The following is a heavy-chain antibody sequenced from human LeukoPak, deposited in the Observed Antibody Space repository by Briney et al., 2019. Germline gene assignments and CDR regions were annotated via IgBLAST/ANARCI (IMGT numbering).Heavy chain of an antibody. Sequence: PSETLSLTCDVYRYSVNNNDWWGWIRPPPGKGLEWIGYIYHNGDTYYSPSLKSRITLSVDTSKNQFSLRLTSVTAMDTAVYYCAKKVAGVGWFDPWGQGTLFSVSS. CDR3: AKKVAGVGWFDP. V-gene: IGHV4-28*01. J-gene: IGHJ5*02. CDR1: RYSVNNNDW. CDR2: IYHNGDT. D-gene: IGHD7-27*01.